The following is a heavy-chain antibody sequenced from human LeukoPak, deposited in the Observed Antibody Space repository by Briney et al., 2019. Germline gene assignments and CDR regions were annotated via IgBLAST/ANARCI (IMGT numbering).Heavy chain of an antibody. CDR3: AREAYCGGDCYSGFDY. D-gene: IGHD2-21*02. CDR2: IYDSGST. J-gene: IGHJ4*02. V-gene: IGHV4-61*01. CDR1: SGSISTSNYF. Sequence: SETLSLTCTVSSGSISTSNYFWSWIRQPPGKGLEWIGYIYDSGSTNYNPSLKSRVTISVDTSKNRFSLKLSSVTAADTAVYYCAREAYCGGDCYSGFDYWGQGTLVTVSS.